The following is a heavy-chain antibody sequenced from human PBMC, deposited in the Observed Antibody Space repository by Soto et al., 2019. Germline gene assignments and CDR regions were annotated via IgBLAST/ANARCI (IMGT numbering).Heavy chain of an antibody. CDR2: IYYSGST. V-gene: IGHV4-59*08. D-gene: IGHD3-3*01. CDR3: ARHLEWLRKYDAFDI. J-gene: IGHJ3*02. Sequence: SETLSLTCTVSGGSISSYYWSWIRQPPGKGLEWIGYIYYSGSTNYNPSLKSRVTISVDTSKNQFSLKLSSVTAADTAVYYCARHLEWLRKYDAFDIWGQGTMVTVSS. CDR1: GGSISSYY.